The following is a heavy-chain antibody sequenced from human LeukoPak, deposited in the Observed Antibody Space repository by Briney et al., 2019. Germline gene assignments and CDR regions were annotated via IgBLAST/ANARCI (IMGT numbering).Heavy chain of an antibody. D-gene: IGHD3-9*01. CDR3: ARVHATGYFSLDLGY. Sequence: GASVRVSCKASGYTFTGYFMHWVRQAPGQGLDWMGWINPNTGGTKYAQKFQGRVTMTRDTSIGTAYMELSTVTFDDTAVYFCARVHATGYFSLDLGYWGQGTLVTVSS. V-gene: IGHV1-2*02. CDR2: INPNTGGT. CDR1: GYTFTGYF. J-gene: IGHJ4*02.